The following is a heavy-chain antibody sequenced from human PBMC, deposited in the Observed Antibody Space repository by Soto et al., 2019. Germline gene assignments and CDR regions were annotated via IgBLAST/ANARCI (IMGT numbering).Heavy chain of an antibody. D-gene: IGHD6-13*01. CDR1: VYSFTSYW. CDR3: ARGVAASDYYYYGMDV. Sequence: GESLKISCKGSVYSFTSYWISWVRQMPGKGLEWMGRIDPSDSYTNYSPSFQGHVTISADKSISTAYLQWSSLKASDTAMYYCARGVAASDYYYYGMDVWGQGTTVTVSS. V-gene: IGHV5-10-1*01. CDR2: IDPSDSYT. J-gene: IGHJ6*02.